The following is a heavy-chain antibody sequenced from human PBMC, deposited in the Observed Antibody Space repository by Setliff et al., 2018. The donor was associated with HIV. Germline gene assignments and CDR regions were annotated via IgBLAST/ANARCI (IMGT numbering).Heavy chain of an antibody. CDR2: ISSSSYT. V-gene: IGHV3-11*05. D-gene: IGHD2-15*01. CDR1: GGSISSYY. Sequence: LSLTCTVSGGSISSYYWSWIRQPPGKGLEWVSYISSSSYTNYADSVKGRFTISRDNAKNSLYLQMNSLRAEDTAVYYCARDTVGLDYWGQGTLVTVS. J-gene: IGHJ4*02. CDR3: ARDTVGLDY.